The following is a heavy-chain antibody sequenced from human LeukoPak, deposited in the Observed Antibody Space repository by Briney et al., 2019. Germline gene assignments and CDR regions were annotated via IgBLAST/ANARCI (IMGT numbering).Heavy chain of an antibody. Sequence: SETLSLTCTVSGGSISSGDYYWSWIRQPPGKGLEWIGYIYYSGSTYYNPSLKSRVTISVDTSKNQFYLTLGSLTAADTAVYYCARAVTGYSSSWYSYYYYMDVWGKGTTVTVSS. CDR2: IYYSGST. CDR1: GGSISSGDYY. V-gene: IGHV4-30-4*08. J-gene: IGHJ6*03. CDR3: ARAVTGYSSSWYSYYYYMDV. D-gene: IGHD6-13*01.